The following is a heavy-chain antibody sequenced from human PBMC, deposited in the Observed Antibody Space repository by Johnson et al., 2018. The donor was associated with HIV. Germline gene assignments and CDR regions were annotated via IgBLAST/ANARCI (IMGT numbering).Heavy chain of an antibody. CDR3: GLLGLCWAM. CDR1: GFTVSSNY. D-gene: IGHD3-10*02. Sequence: QVQLVESGGGVVQPGGSLRLSCAASGFTVSSNYMSWVRQAPGKGLEWFSYISSSGSTIYYADSVKGRFTISRDNAKNSLYLQMHSLRGDDTGHNVRGLLGLCWAMWG. J-gene: IGHJ1*01. V-gene: IGHV3-11*01. CDR2: ISSSGSTI.